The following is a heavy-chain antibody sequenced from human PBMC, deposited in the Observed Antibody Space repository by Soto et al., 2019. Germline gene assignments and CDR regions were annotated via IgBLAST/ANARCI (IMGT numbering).Heavy chain of an antibody. V-gene: IGHV4-39*02. CDR2: IYYDGST. Sequence: TLSLTCSVSGGSITTSSYNWDWIRRPPGKGLEWIGTIYYDGSTSYNPSLKSQVTISVDTSKNHFALKVNSVTAADTAVYYCARFYGNAFDVWGRGTVVTVSS. CDR1: GGSITTSSYN. J-gene: IGHJ3*01. CDR3: ARFYGNAFDV. D-gene: IGHD3-10*01.